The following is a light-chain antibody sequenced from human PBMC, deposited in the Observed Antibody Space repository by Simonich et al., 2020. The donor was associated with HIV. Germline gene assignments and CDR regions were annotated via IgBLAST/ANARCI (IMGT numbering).Light chain of an antibody. CDR2: AAS. CDR3: QQAITFPRT. CDR1: QGISSY. J-gene: IGKJ1*01. Sequence: DIQLTQSPSFLSASVGDRVTITCRASQGISSYLAWYQQKPGKAPKLLMYAASSLQSWVPSRFSGSGSGTKFTLTISSLQPEDFATYYCQQAITFPRTFGQGTKVEVK. V-gene: IGKV1-9*01.